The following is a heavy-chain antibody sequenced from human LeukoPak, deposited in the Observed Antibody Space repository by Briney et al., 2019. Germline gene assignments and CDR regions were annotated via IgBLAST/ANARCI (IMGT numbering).Heavy chain of an antibody. J-gene: IGHJ3*02. CDR3: ARPDSSGHYYNAFDI. Sequence: PSETLSLTCTVSGGSISSYYWSWIRQPPGKGLEWIGCIYYSGSTNYNPSLKSRVTISVDTSKNQFSLKLSSVTAADTAVYYCARPDSSGHYYNAFDIWGQGTMVTVSS. D-gene: IGHD3-22*01. CDR1: GGSISSYY. CDR2: IYYSGST. V-gene: IGHV4-59*08.